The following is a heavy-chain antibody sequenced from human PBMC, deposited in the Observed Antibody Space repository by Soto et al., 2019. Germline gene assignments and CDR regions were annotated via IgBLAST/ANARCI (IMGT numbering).Heavy chain of an antibody. CDR2: IYPGDSDT. D-gene: IGHD3-16*01. V-gene: IGHV5-51*01. CDR3: ERHSTLWWFDP. Sequence: GESLKISCKGSGYSFTSYWIGWVRQIPGKGLEWMGIIYPGDSDTRYSPSFQGQVTISADKSISTAYLQWSSLKASDTAMYYCERHSTLWWFDPWGQGTRVTVSS. CDR1: GYSFTSYW. J-gene: IGHJ5*02.